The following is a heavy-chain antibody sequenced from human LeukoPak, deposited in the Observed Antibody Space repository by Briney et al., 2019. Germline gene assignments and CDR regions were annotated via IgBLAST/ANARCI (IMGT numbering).Heavy chain of an antibody. Sequence: ASVKVSCKASGYTFTSYGISWVRQAPGQGLEWMGWISAYNGNTNYAQKLQGRVTMTTDTSTSTAYMELRSLRSDDTAVYCCARSHNPRIVVVPAAFDYWGQGTLVTVSS. V-gene: IGHV1-18*01. CDR3: ARSHNPRIVVVPAAFDY. J-gene: IGHJ4*02. CDR2: ISAYNGNT. D-gene: IGHD2-2*01. CDR1: GYTFTSYG.